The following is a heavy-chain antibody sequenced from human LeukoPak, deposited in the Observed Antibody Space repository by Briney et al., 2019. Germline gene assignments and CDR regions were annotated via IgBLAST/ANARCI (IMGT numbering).Heavy chain of an antibody. V-gene: IGHV3-74*01. CDR1: GFTFRSYW. CDR3: AKDYSSGWYDY. D-gene: IGHD6-19*01. J-gene: IGHJ4*02. CDR2: VIRDGSFT. Sequence: GGSLRLSCAASGFTFRSYWMHWVRQAPGKGLEWVSRVIRDGSFTNYADSVKGRFTISRDNAKNTLYLQMNSLRAEDTAVYYCAKDYSSGWYDYWGQGTLVTVSS.